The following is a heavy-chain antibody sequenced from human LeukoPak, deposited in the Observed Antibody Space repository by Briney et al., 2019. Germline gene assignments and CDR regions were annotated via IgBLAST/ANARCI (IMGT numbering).Heavy chain of an antibody. CDR2: FDPEDGET. J-gene: IGHJ2*01. CDR3: ATSTTVTHYWYFDL. V-gene: IGHV1-24*01. Sequence: ASVKVSCKVSGYTLTELSMHWVRQAPGKGFEWMGGFDPEDGETIYAQKFQGRVTMTEDTSTDTAYMELSSLRSEDTAVYYCATSTTVTHYWYFDLWGRGTLVTVSS. D-gene: IGHD4-17*01. CDR1: GYTLTELS.